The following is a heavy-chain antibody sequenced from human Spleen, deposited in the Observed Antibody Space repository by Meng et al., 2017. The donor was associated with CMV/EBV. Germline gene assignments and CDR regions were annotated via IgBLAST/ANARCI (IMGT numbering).Heavy chain of an antibody. CDR1: GYTFTGYY. Sequence: ASVKVSCKASGYTFTGYYMHWVRQAPGQGLEWMGWVIPNSGGTKYAQTFQGRVTMTRDTSISTAYMELSSLRSDDTAVYYCARFPNMYVGSYYFGMDVWGQGTTVTVSS. CDR3: ARFPNMYVGSYYFGMDV. V-gene: IGHV1-2*02. J-gene: IGHJ6*02. CDR2: VIPNSGGT. D-gene: IGHD1-26*01.